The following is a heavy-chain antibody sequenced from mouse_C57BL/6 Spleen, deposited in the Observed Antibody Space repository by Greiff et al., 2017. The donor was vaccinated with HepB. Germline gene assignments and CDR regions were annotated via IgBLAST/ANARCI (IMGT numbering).Heavy chain of an antibody. J-gene: IGHJ2*01. CDR3: ARYEWGYGYGVDY. V-gene: IGHV1-55*01. D-gene: IGHD2-2*01. Sequence: QVQLQQPGAELVKPGASVKMSCKASGYTFTSYWVTWVKQRPGQGLEWIGDIYPGSGSTNYNEKFKSKATLTVDTSSSTAYMQLSSLTSEDSAVYYCARYEWGYGYGVDYWGQGTTLTVSS. CDR1: GYTFTSYW. CDR2: IYPGSGST.